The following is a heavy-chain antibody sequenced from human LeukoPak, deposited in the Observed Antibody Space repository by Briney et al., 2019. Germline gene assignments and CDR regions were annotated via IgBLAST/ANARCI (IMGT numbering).Heavy chain of an antibody. Sequence: PGRSLRLSCAASGFTFSSYGMHWVRQAPGKGLEWVALIWYDGSNNYYADSVEGRFTIARDNSKNTLYLQMNSLRPEDTAVYCCARDRGYNYAHPLDYWGQGTLVTVSS. CDR1: GFTFSSYG. CDR2: IWYDGSNN. D-gene: IGHD5-18*01. V-gene: IGHV3-33*01. CDR3: ARDRGYNYAHPLDY. J-gene: IGHJ4*02.